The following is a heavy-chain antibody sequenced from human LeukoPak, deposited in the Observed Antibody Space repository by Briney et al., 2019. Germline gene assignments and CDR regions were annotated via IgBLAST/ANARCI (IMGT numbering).Heavy chain of an antibody. CDR3: ARDYSRPIQGEGSSY. J-gene: IGHJ4*02. Sequence: GGSLTPSHAASGSNVSSNYTNSVSQAPRKRLEWVSVIYIGGSTYYADSVKGRFTISRDNSKNTLYLQMNSLRAEDTAVYYCARDYSRPIQGEGSSYWGQGTLVTVSS. CDR2: IYIGGST. D-gene: IGHD4-11*01. CDR1: GSNVSSNY. V-gene: IGHV3-53*01.